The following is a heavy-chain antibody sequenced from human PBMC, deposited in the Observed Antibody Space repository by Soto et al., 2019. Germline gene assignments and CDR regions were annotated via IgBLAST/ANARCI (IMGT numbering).Heavy chain of an antibody. V-gene: IGHV4-39*01. CDR3: ARQTDVLRFLEWLSGRYFDL. D-gene: IGHD3-3*01. J-gene: IGHJ2*01. CDR2: IYYSGST. Sequence: ASETLSLTCTVSGGSISSSSYYWGWIRQPPGKGLEWIGSIYYSGSTYYNPSLKSRVTISVDTSKNQFSLKLSSVTAADTAVYYCARQTDVLRFLEWLSGRYFDLWGRGTLVTVSS. CDR1: GGSISSSSYY.